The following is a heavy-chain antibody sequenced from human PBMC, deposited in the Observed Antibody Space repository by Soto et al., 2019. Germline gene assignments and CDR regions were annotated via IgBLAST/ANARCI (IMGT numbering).Heavy chain of an antibody. CDR1: GYTFTSYG. CDR2: ISAYNGNT. Sequence: EASVKVSCKASGYTFTSYGISWVRQAPGQGLEWMGWISAYNGNTNYAQKLQGRVTMTTDTSTSTAYMELRSLRSDDTAVYYCAREGAYGVYPYYYYGMDVWGQGTTVTVSS. J-gene: IGHJ6*02. D-gene: IGHD4-17*01. V-gene: IGHV1-18*04. CDR3: AREGAYGVYPYYYYGMDV.